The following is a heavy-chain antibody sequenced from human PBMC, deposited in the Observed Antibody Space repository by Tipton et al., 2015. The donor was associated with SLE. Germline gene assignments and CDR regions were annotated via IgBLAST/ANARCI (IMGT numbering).Heavy chain of an antibody. Sequence: TLSLTCAVYGGSFSGYYWSWIRQPPGKGLEWIGEINHSGSTNYNPSLKSRVTISVDTSKSQFSLKLSSVTAADTAVYYCARGSTVGGPAPLDYWGQGTLVAVSS. D-gene: IGHD3-16*01. CDR2: INHSGST. CDR1: GGSFSGYY. V-gene: IGHV4-34*01. J-gene: IGHJ4*02. CDR3: ARGSTVGGPAPLDY.